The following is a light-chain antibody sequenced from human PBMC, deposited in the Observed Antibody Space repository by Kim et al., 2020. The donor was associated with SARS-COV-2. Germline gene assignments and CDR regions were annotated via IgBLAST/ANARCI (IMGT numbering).Light chain of an antibody. CDR1: SLRSYY. V-gene: IGLV3-19*01. Sequence: SSELTQDPAVSVALGQTVRITCQGGSLRSYYASWYQQKPGQAPVLVIYGKNNRPSGIPDRFSGSSSGNTASLTITGAQAEDEADYYCNSRDSSGNHLGVF. J-gene: IGLJ3*02. CDR3: NSRDSSGNHLGV. CDR2: GKN.